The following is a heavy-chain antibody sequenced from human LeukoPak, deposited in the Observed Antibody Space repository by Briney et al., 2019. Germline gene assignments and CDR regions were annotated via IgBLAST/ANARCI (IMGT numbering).Heavy chain of an antibody. CDR1: GFTFSSYA. V-gene: IGHV3-30*04. D-gene: IGHD6-13*01. J-gene: IGHJ4*02. CDR3: ARDLRSSRSSSGY. CDR2: ISYDGSNK. Sequence: PGRSLRLSCAASGFTFSSYAMHWVRQAPGKGLEWVAVISYDGSNKYYADSVKGRFTISRDNSKNTLYLQMNSLRPEDPAVYSCARDLRSSRSSSGYWGQGTLVTVSS.